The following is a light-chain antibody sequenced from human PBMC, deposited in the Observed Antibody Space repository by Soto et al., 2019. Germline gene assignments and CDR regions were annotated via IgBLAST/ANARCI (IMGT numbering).Light chain of an antibody. J-gene: IGLJ2*01. CDR1: SSDVGAYNY. V-gene: IGLV2-8*01. Sequence: QSALTQPPSASGSPGQSVTISCTGTSSDVGAYNYVSWYQQHPGKAPKLMIYEVNKRPSGVPDRFSGSKSGNTASLTVAGLQAEDEADYYCSSYAGSNNFVLFGGGTQLTVL. CDR2: EVN. CDR3: SSYAGSNNFVL.